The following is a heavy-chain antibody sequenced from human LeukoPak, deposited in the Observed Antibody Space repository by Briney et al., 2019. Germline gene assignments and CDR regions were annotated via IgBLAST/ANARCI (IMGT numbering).Heavy chain of an antibody. J-gene: IGHJ4*02. CDR3: ARGRERYYYDSSGSPFDY. D-gene: IGHD3-22*01. V-gene: IGHV3-23*01. CDR1: GFTFSSYA. Sequence: PGGSLRLSCAASGFTFSSYAMSWVRQAPGKGLEWVSAISGSGGSTYYADSVKGRFTISRDNSKNTLYLQMNSLRAEDTAVYYCARGRERYYYDSSGSPFDYWGQGTLVTVSS. CDR2: ISGSGGST.